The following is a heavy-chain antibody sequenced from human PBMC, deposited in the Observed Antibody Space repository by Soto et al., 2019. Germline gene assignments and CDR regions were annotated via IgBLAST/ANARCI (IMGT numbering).Heavy chain of an antibody. D-gene: IGHD3-10*01. CDR1: GGSISSSNW. CDR3: ASDQLWFGDFNTWGMDV. J-gene: IGHJ6*02. Sequence: QVQLQESGPGLVKPSGTLSLTCAVSGGSISSSNWWSWVRQPPGKGLEWIGEIYHSGSTNYNPSLKSRVTISVDKSKNKCSLKLSTVAAADTAVYYCASDQLWFGDFNTWGMDVWGQGTTVPVSS. V-gene: IGHV4-4*02. CDR2: IYHSGST.